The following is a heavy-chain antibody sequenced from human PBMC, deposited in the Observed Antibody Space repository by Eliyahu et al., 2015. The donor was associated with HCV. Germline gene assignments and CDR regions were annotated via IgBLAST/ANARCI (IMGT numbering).Heavy chain of an antibody. J-gene: IGHJ4*02. D-gene: IGHD6-13*01. CDR2: VNGDGSTS. Sequence: EVHLVESGGGLVQPGGSLRLSCAASGFTFRTYWMHWVRXGPGKGLVGVSRVNGDGSTSSYVDSVRGRFTISRDNANNTVYLQMNSLRAEDTGVYYCAAAGSSWSSLPYWGQGTVVTVSS. CDR1: GFTFRTYW. CDR3: AAAGSSWSSLPY. V-gene: IGHV3-74*01.